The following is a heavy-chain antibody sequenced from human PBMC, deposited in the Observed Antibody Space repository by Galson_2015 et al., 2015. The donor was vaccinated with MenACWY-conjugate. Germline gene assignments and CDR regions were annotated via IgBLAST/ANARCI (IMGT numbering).Heavy chain of an antibody. CDR2: IKHDGSGK. J-gene: IGHJ3*01. D-gene: IGHD6-19*01. Sequence: SLRLSCATSGFTFSNSWMGRVRQAPGKGLEWVANIKHDGSGKFYVDSVRGRFIISRDNAKNSLYLQMDSLRAEDTAVYFCARAKEQWLSKTFDVWGQGTLVTVSS. CDR1: GFTFSNSW. V-gene: IGHV3-7*01. CDR3: ARAKEQWLSKTFDV.